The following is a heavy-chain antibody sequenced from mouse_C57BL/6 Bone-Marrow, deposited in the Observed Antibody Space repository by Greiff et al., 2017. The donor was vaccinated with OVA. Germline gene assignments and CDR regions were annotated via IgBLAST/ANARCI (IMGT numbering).Heavy chain of an antibody. Sequence: QVQLKQSGPELVKPGASVKLSCKASGYTFTSYDINWVKQRPGQGLEWIGWIYPRDGSTKYNEKFKGKATLTVDTSSSTAYMELHSLTSEDSAVYFCARGVYYYGIKTDWYFDVWGTGTTVTVSS. CDR3: ARGVYYYGIKTDWYFDV. D-gene: IGHD1-1*01. CDR2: IYPRDGST. CDR1: GYTFTSYD. J-gene: IGHJ1*03. V-gene: IGHV1-85*01.